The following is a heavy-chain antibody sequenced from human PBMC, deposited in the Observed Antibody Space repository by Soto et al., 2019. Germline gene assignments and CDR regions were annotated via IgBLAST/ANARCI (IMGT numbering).Heavy chain of an antibody. CDR2: INWNGGST. J-gene: IGHJ4*02. Sequence: PGGSLRLSCAASGFTVNSHFMSWVRQAPGKGLEWVSGINWNGGSTGYVDSVKGRFTISRDNAKNPLFLQMNSLRAEDTALYYCARARTILLTTSDFDYWGQGTLVTVSS. CDR3: ARARTILLTTSDFDY. CDR1: GFTVNSHF. V-gene: IGHV3-20*04. D-gene: IGHD1-1*01.